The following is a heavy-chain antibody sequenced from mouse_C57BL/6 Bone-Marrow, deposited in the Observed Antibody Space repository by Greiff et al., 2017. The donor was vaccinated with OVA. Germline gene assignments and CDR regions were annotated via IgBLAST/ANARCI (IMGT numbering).Heavy chain of an antibody. CDR1: GYTFTDYE. CDR2: IDPETGGP. D-gene: IGHD1-1*01. V-gene: IGHV1-15*01. Sequence: VQLQQSGAELVRPGASVTLSCKASGYTFTDYEMHWVKQTPVHGLEWIGAIDPETGGPAYNQKFKGKAILTADKSSSTAYMELRSLTSEDSAVYYCTNYYGSSWGQGTLVTVSA. CDR3: TNYYGSS. J-gene: IGHJ3*01.